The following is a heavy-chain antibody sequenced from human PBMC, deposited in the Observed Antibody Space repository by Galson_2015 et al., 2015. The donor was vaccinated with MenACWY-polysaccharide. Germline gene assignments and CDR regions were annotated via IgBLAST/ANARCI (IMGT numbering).Heavy chain of an antibody. CDR1: GFTFSTYA. CDR3: VKNGYTGSSYGYFDS. D-gene: IGHD1-26*01. Sequence: SLRLSCAASGFTFSTYATHWVRQAPGQGLEWMATISSSGDDKYYADSVKGRFTISRDNSNNTLYLEMSSLRAGDTAVYYCVKNGYTGSSYGYFDSWGQGTLGTVSS. V-gene: IGHV3-30*18. J-gene: IGHJ4*02. CDR2: ISSSGDDK.